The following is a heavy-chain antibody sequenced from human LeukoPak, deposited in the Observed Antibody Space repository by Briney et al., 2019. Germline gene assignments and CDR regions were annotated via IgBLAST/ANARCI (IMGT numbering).Heavy chain of an antibody. CDR2: IKQDGSDK. V-gene: IGHV3-7*03. D-gene: IGHD1/OR15-1a*01. J-gene: IGHJ4*02. Sequence: GGSLRLSCEVSGFTFSSYWMNWVRQAPGKGLEWVANIKQDGSDKYYVDSVKGRFTISRDNAKNSLYLQMNSLRAEDTAMYYCAKGTKPVMTIPDYWGQGILVTVSS. CDR1: GFTFSSYW. CDR3: AKGTKPVMTIPDY.